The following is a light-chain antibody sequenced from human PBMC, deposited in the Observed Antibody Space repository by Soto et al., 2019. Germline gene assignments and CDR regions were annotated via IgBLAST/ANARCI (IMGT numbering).Light chain of an antibody. CDR1: SNDVGDYNY. J-gene: IGLJ1*01. CDR3: HSYARTSTYV. CDR2: DVS. V-gene: IGLV2-11*01. Sequence: QSALTQPRSVSGSPGQSVTISCTGTSNDVGDYNYVSWYQQHPDKAPKLLIHDVSKRASGVPDRFSGSKSGNTASLTISGLQAEDEADYFCHSYARTSTYVFGTGTKVTVL.